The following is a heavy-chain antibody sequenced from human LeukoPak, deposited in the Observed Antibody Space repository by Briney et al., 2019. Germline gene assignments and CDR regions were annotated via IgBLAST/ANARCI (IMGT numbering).Heavy chain of an antibody. CDR2: ISGSSYYI. CDR1: GFTFSSYS. D-gene: IGHD3-9*01. Sequence: PGGSLRLSCAASGFTFSSYSMNWVRQAPGKGLEWVSSISGSSYYIYYADSVKGRFTISRDDAKNSLYLQMNSLRTEDTAVYYCASGNRYFDWLFLWGQGTLVTVSS. CDR3: ASGNRYFDWLFL. V-gene: IGHV3-21*01. J-gene: IGHJ4*02.